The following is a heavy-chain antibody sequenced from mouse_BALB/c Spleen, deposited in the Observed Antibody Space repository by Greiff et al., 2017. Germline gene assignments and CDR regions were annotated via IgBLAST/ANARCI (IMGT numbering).Heavy chain of an antibody. CDR3: ARYDGNYGYAMDY. CDR1: GYTFSSYW. CDR2: ILPGSGST. D-gene: IGHD2-1*01. Sequence: QVQLQQSGAELMKPGASVKISCKATGYTFSSYWIEWVKQRPGHGLEWIGEILPGSGSTNYNEKFKGKATFTADTSSNTAYMQLSSLTSEDSAVYYCARYDGNYGYAMDYGGQGTSGTVSS. V-gene: IGHV1-9*01. J-gene: IGHJ4*01.